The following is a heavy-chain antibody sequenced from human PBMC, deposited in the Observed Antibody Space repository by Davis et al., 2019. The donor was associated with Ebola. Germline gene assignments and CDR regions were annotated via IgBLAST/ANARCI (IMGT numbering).Heavy chain of an antibody. CDR1: GGSFSGYS. CDR3: ARHFPQYYYGSGSYYASGTWFDP. Sequence: SETLSLTCAVYGGSFSGYSWGWIRQPPGTGLAWIGSIYYRGSTYYTPSLKSRVTISVDTSKNQFSLKLSSVTAADTAVYYCARHFPQYYYGSGSYYASGTWFDPWGQGTLVTVSS. V-gene: IGHV4-39*01. CDR2: IYYRGST. J-gene: IGHJ5*02. D-gene: IGHD3-10*01.